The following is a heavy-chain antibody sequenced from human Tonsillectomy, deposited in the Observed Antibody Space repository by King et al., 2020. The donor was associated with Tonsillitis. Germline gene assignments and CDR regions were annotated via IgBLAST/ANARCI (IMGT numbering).Heavy chain of an antibody. CDR2: ISSLELTT. J-gene: IGHJ4*02. D-gene: IGHD3-22*01. V-gene: IGHV3-11*01. Sequence: QLVQSGGGLVKPGGSLRLSCASSGFMFIDFYMSWIRQALGKGLDWFLYISSLELTTYYEDSVKGRFTISRDNAKNSLYLQMNSLRAEDTAVYYCARDTYYSDNTYDYWGQGTLVTVSS. CDR1: GFMFIDFY. CDR3: ARDTYYSDNTYDY.